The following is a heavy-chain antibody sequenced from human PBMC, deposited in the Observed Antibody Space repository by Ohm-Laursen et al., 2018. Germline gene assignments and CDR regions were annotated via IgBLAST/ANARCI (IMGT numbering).Heavy chain of an antibody. D-gene: IGHD3-10*01. CDR1: GFTFSSYA. Sequence: SLRLSCAASGFTFSSYAMTWVRQAPGKGLEWVSGISGGGGGTYYADSVKGRFTISRDNSKNTLYLQMNSLRAEDTAVYYCAKGYGSGSYYNDYWGQGTLVTVSS. CDR2: ISGGGGGT. J-gene: IGHJ4*02. CDR3: AKGYGSGSYYNDY. V-gene: IGHV3-23*01.